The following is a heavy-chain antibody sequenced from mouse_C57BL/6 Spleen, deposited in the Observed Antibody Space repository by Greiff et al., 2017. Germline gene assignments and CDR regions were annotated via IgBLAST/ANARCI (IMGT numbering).Heavy chain of an antibody. V-gene: IGHV1-22*01. CDR2: INPNNGGT. D-gene: IGHD1-1*01. CDR1: GYTFTDYN. J-gene: IGHJ1*03. Sequence: EVQLQQSGPELVKPGASVKMSCKASGYTFTDYNMHWVKQSHGKSLEWIGYINPNNGGTSYNQKFKGKATLTVNKSSSTAYMELRSLTSQDSAVYYCAEGPVVPWYFDVWGTGTTVTVSS. CDR3: AEGPVVPWYFDV.